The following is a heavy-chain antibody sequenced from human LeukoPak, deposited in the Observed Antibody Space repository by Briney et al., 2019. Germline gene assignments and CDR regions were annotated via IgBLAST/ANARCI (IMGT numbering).Heavy chain of an antibody. J-gene: IGHJ3*01. CDR3: AMGGGVAAAGAFDV. D-gene: IGHD6-13*01. V-gene: IGHV4-4*02. CDR1: GGSISSTNW. Sequence: SETLSLTCAVSGGSISSTNWWTWVRPPPGKGLEWIGEIYHGGSTNYNPSLRSRVTISLDKSKNQFSVKLNSVTAADTAVYYCAMGGGVAAAGAFDVWGQGTMVTVSS. CDR2: IYHGGST.